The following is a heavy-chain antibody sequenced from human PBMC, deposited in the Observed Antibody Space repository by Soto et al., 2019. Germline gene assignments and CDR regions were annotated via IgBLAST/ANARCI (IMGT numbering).Heavy chain of an antibody. J-gene: IGHJ4*02. D-gene: IGHD2-15*01. V-gene: IGHV3-21*01. CDR2: ISSGSTYI. Sequence: GGSLRLSCAASGFTFSSSSMNWVRQAPGRGLEWVSSISSGSTYIYYADSMKGRFTISRDNAKNSLYLQMNSLRAEDTAVYYCARRYCSGGSCYDYFDSWGQGTLVTV. CDR1: GFTFSSSS. CDR3: ARRYCSGGSCYDYFDS.